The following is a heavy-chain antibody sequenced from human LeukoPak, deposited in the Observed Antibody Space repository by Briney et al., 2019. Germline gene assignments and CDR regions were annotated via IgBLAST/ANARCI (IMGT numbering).Heavy chain of an antibody. CDR2: IYYSGST. CDR1: GDSISSHY. CDR3: ARAGDYSNFDY. Sequence: SETLSLTCNVSGDSISSHYWNWIRQPPGKGLEWIGYIYYSGSTNHNPSLKSRVTLTVDTSKNQPSLKLSSVTAADTAVYYCARAGDYSNFDYWGQGTLVTVSS. V-gene: IGHV4-59*11. J-gene: IGHJ4*02. D-gene: IGHD4-11*01.